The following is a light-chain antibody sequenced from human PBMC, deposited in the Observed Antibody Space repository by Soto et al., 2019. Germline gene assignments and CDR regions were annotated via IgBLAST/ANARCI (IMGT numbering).Light chain of an antibody. CDR2: LNSDGSH. CDR1: SGHSNYA. CDR3: QTWGSGIVV. V-gene: IGLV4-69*01. J-gene: IGLJ2*01. Sequence: QLVLTQSPSASASLGASVKLTCTLSSGHSNYAIAWHQQQSEKGPRYLMKLNSDGSHSKGDGIPDRFSGSSSGAERYLTISSFHSEDEADYYCQTWGSGIVVFGGGTKVTVL.